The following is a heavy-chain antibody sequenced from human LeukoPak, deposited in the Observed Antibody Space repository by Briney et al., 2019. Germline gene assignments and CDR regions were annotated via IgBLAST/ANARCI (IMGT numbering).Heavy chain of an antibody. Sequence: GGSLRLSCAASGFTFSSYAMHWVRQAPGKGLEWVAVISYDGSNKYYADSVKGQFTISRDNSKNTLYLQMNSLRGEDTAVYYCARDGAVAGTGGFDHWGQGTLVTVSS. CDR3: ARDGAVAGTGGFDH. CDR1: GFTFSSYA. D-gene: IGHD6-19*01. V-gene: IGHV3-30-3*01. J-gene: IGHJ4*02. CDR2: ISYDGSNK.